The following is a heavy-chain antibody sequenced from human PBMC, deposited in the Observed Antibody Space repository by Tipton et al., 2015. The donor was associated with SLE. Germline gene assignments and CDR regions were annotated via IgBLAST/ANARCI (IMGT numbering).Heavy chain of an antibody. V-gene: IGHV4-4*07. CDR3: ARTEVGGYSHDAFDL. J-gene: IGHJ3*01. Sequence: TLSLTCTVSGGSINSYYWTWVRQPAGMGLEWIGHFHSSGILNYNPSLKSRVTMSGDTSKNQLSLKLTSVTAADTAIYYCARTEVGGYSHDAFDLWGHGTMVTVSS. CDR2: FHSSGIL. D-gene: IGHD6-25*01. CDR1: GGSINSYY.